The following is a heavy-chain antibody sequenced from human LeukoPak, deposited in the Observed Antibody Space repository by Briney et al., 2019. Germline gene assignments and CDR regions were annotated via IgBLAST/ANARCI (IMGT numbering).Heavy chain of an antibody. J-gene: IGHJ3*02. CDR1: GFTLSSYW. CDR3: TRDYRNLGFDM. V-gene: IGHV3-74*01. Sequence: GGSLRLSCAASGFTLSSYWMHWVRQAPGKGLVWVSRINGDGSTTNYADSVKGRFTSSRDNAKNTLYLQMNILTAEDTALYYCTRDYRNLGFDMWGQGTMVTVSS. CDR2: INGDGSTT. D-gene: IGHD1-14*01.